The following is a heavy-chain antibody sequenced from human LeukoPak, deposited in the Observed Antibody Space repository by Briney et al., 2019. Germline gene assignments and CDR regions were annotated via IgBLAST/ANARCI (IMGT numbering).Heavy chain of an antibody. CDR3: ARGMGPAGKVGATPYFDY. CDR2: ISSSSSTI. J-gene: IGHJ4*02. D-gene: IGHD1-26*01. V-gene: IGHV3-48*04. CDR1: GFTFSSYN. Sequence: GGSLRLSCAASGFTFSSYNMNWVRQAPGKGLEWVSYISSSSSTIYYADSVKGRFTISRDNAKKSLYLQINSLRAEDTAVYYCARGMGPAGKVGATPYFDYWGQGTLVTVSS.